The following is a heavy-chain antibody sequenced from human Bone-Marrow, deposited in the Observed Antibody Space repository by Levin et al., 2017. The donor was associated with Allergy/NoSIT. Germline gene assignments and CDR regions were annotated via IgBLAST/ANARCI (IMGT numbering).Heavy chain of an antibody. D-gene: IGHD3-22*01. J-gene: IGHJ5*02. CDR3: ARHYDSSGYWGFDP. CDR1: GYNFADYW. CDR2: IFPGDSDT. Sequence: ESLKISCKASGYNFADYWIGWVRQMPGRGLEWMGIIFPGDSDTKYSPSFQGQVSISADKSLSTAYLQWRSLRASDTATYYCARHYDSSGYWGFDPWGQGTVVTVSS. V-gene: IGHV5-51*01.